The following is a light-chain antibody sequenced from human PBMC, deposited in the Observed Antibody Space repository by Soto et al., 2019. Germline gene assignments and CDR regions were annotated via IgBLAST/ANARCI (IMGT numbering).Light chain of an antibody. CDR1: SGHSSCA. CDR3: QTWGTGIHVV. CDR2: LDSDGSH. Sequence: QPVLTQSPSASASQGASVKLTCTLSSGHSSCAIAWHQQQPEKGPRYLMKLDSDGSHTKGDAIPDRFSGSSSGAGRYLTISSLQSEDEADSYCQTWGTGIHVVFGGGTKLTVL. J-gene: IGLJ2*01. V-gene: IGLV4-69*01.